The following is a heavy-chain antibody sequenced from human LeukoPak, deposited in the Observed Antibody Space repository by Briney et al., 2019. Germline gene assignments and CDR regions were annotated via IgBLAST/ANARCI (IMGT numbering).Heavy chain of an antibody. CDR2: IYYSGST. D-gene: IGHD3-22*01. CDR1: GGSISSSSYY. V-gene: IGHV4-39*07. CDR3: ARALHYYDSTYYFDY. Sequence: PSETLSLTCTVSGGSISSSSYYWGWIRQPPGKGLEWIVSIYYSGSTYYNPSLKSRVTISVDTSKNQFSLKLSSVTAADTAVYYCARALHYYDSTYYFDYWGQGTLVTVS. J-gene: IGHJ4*02.